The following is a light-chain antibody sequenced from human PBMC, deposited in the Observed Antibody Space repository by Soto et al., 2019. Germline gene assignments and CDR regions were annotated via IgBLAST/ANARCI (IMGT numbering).Light chain of an antibody. CDR1: SSDVGGYNF. V-gene: IGLV2-14*01. CDR2: EVS. CDR3: SSYTSTSTYV. J-gene: IGLJ1*01. Sequence: QSVLTQPASVSGSPGQSITISCTGTSSDVGGYNFVSWYQHHPGKAPKLMIYEVSYRPSGVSNRFSGSKSGSTASLTISGLQAEDEADYYCSSYTSTSTYVFGTAIKVTVL.